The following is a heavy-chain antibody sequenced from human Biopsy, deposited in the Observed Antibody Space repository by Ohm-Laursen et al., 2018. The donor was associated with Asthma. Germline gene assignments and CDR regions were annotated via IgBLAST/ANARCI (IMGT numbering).Heavy chain of an antibody. CDR3: ARTFHFWSPYHAEHYQL. D-gene: IGHD3-3*02. CDR2: IKHDGSEN. V-gene: IGHV3-7*01. CDR1: GFTFGDYW. J-gene: IGHJ1*01. Sequence: SLRLSCSASGFTFGDYWMSWVRRVPGRGLEWVANIKHDGSENNHVDSLKGRFTISRDNAKNSLYLQMNSLRAEDTAVYYCARTFHFWSPYHAEHYQLWGQGTLVTVSS.